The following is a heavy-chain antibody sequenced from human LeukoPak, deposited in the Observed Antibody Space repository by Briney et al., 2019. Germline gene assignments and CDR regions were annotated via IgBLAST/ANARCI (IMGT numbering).Heavy chain of an antibody. Sequence: GGSLRLSCAASGFTFSSYWMHWVRQAPGKGLVWVSYINSDASGTNYADSVKGRFTISRDNAKNSLYLQMNSLRAEDTAVYYCARDQGGVGYWGQGTLVTVSS. CDR1: GFTFSSYW. CDR2: INSDASGT. V-gene: IGHV3-74*01. D-gene: IGHD3-16*01. J-gene: IGHJ4*02. CDR3: ARDQGGVGY.